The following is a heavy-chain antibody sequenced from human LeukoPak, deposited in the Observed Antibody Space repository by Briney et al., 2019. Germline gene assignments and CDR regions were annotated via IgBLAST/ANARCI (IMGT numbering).Heavy chain of an antibody. CDR3: ARAGVHYYDSSGYYYYFDY. V-gene: IGHV4-59*01. D-gene: IGHD3-22*01. CDR2: IYYSRST. J-gene: IGHJ4*02. CDR1: GCSISSYY. Sequence: SETLYLTCTVPGCSISSYYWSWVRQPPGKGLEWIGYIYYSRSTNYYPTLKSRVTISVDTSKNQFSLQLSSVTAADTAVYYCARAGVHYYDSSGYYYYFDYWGQGTLVTVSS.